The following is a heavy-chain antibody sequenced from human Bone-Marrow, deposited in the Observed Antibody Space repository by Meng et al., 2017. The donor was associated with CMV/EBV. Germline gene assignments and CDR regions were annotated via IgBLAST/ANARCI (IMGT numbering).Heavy chain of an antibody. J-gene: IGHJ4*02. V-gene: IGHV3-30-3*01. D-gene: IGHD6-19*01. CDR2: ISYDGSNK. Sequence: GGSLRLSCAASGFTFSSYAMHWVRQAPGKGLEWVAVISYDGSNKYYADSVKGRFTISRDNSKNTLYLQMNSLRAEDTAVYYCARDQYSSGWYGDFDYWGQGKLVTVSS. CDR1: GFTFSSYA. CDR3: ARDQYSSGWYGDFDY.